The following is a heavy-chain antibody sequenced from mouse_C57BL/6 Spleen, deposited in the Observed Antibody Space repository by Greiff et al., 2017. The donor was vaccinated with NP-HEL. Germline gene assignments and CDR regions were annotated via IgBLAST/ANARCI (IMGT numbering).Heavy chain of an antibody. J-gene: IGHJ1*03. CDR2: IDPSDSYT. CDR1: GYTFTSYW. D-gene: IGHD2-4*01. Sequence: QVQLQQSGAELVRPGTSVKLSCKASGYTFTSYWMHWVKQRPGQGLEWIGVIDPSDSYTNYNQKFKGKATLTVDTSSSTAYMQLSSLTSEDSAVYYCARGGIKRWYFDVWGTGTTVTVSS. V-gene: IGHV1-59*01. CDR3: ARGGIKRWYFDV.